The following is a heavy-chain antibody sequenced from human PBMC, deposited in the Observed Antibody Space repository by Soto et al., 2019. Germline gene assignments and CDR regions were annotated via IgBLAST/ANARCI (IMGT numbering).Heavy chain of an antibody. J-gene: IGHJ3*02. V-gene: IGHV2-70*04. CDR1: GFSLSTSGMR. Sequence: SGPTLVNPTQTLTLTCTFSGFSLSTSGMRVSWIRQPPGKALEWLARIDWDDDKFYSTSLKTRLTISKDTSKNQVVLTMTNMDPVDTATYYCARADTAMVHDAFDIWGQGTMVTVS. CDR3: ARADTAMVHDAFDI. CDR2: IDWDDDK. D-gene: IGHD5-18*01.